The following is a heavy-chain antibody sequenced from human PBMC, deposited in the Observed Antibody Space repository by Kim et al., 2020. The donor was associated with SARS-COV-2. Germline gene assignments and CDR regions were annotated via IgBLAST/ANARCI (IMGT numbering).Heavy chain of an antibody. D-gene: IGHD2-8*01. V-gene: IGHV3-30*18. Sequence: GGSLRLSCAASGFSFSNYGMHWVRQAPGKGLEWVAVISYDGSNKYYEDSVKGRFTISRDKSKNTLYLQMNSLRNEDTAVYYCAKGGDSRLYYYIDYWGQGTRVTVSS. CDR1: GFSFSNYG. J-gene: IGHJ4*02. CDR2: ISYDGSNK. CDR3: AKGGDSRLYYYIDY.